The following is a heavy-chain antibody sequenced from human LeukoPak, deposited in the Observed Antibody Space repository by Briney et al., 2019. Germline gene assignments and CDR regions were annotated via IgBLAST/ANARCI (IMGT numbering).Heavy chain of an antibody. J-gene: IGHJ4*02. Sequence: GGSLRLSCAASGFTFSSYEMNWVRQAPGKGPEWVSYISSSGSTIYYADSVKGRFTISRDNAKNSLYLQMNSLRAEDTAVYYCAREGGYSGWPFDYWGQGTLVTVSS. D-gene: IGHD6-19*01. CDR2: ISSSGSTI. V-gene: IGHV3-48*03. CDR1: GFTFSSYE. CDR3: AREGGYSGWPFDY.